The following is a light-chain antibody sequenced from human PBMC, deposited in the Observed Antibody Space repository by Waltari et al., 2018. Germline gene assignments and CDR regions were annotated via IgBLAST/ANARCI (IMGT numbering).Light chain of an antibody. CDR3: QVWDSTTDHRV. Sequence: SYVLTQPPSVSVAPGKTARLTCGGNNIGDDNVHWYQQKPGQAPVGVIYYNSDRPSGIAERFSGSNSGNTATLTIRRVEAGDEADYYCQVWDSTTDHRVFGTGTKVTVL. V-gene: IGLV3-21*04. J-gene: IGLJ1*01. CDR2: YNS. CDR1: NIGDDN.